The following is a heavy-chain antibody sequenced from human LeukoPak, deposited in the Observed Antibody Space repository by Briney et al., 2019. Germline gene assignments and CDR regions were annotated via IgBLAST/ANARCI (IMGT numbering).Heavy chain of an antibody. V-gene: IGHV3-48*03. J-gene: IGHJ6*02. CDR3: AKDPASMDRELSGPYSMDV. CDR2: INISGSTI. CDR1: GFTFSSYE. Sequence: PGGSLRLSCAASGFTFSSYEMNWVRQAPGKGLEWVSYINISGSTIYYADSVKGRFTISRDNAKNSLYLQMNSLRAEDTAVYYCAKDPASMDRELSGPYSMDVWGQGTTVTVSS. D-gene: IGHD3-10*01.